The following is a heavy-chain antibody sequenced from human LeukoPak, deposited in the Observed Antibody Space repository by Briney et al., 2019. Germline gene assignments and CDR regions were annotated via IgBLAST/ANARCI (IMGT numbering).Heavy chain of an antibody. CDR2: INTDGSTT. CDR1: GFTFSNYW. CDR3: ARRQATLGGFDF. V-gene: IGHV3-74*01. D-gene: IGHD3-16*01. Sequence: GGSLRLSCITSGFTFSNYWIHWVRQAPGKGLVWVSRINTDGSTTSYADSARGRFTISRDNAANTLYLQMNSLRAEDTAVYYCARRQATLGGFDFWGQGTLVTVSS. J-gene: IGHJ4*02.